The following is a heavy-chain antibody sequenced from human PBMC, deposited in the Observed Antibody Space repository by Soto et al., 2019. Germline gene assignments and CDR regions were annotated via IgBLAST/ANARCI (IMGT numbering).Heavy chain of an antibody. CDR3: ARASYSSGWYNY. J-gene: IGHJ4*02. CDR2: INAGNGNT. V-gene: IGHV1-3*01. D-gene: IGHD6-19*01. Sequence: QVQLVQSGAEVKKPGASVKVSCKASGYTFTSYAMHWVRQAPGQRLEWMGWINAGNGNTKYSQKFQGRVTITRDTSASTAYMELSSLRSEDTAAYYCARASYSSGWYNYWGQGTLVTVSS. CDR1: GYTFTSYA.